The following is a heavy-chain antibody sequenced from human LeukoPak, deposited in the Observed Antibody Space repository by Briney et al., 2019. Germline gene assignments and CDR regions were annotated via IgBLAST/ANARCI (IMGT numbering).Heavy chain of an antibody. J-gene: IGHJ3*02. CDR3: AREGTWVGATGTTFDI. CDR1: GGTFSSYA. Sequence: SVKVSCKASGGTFSSYAISWVRQAPGQGLEWMGGIIPIFGTANYAQKFQGRVTITTDESTSTAYMELSSLRSEDTAVYYCAREGTWVGATGTTFDIWGQGTMVTVSS. D-gene: IGHD1-26*01. CDR2: IIPIFGTA. V-gene: IGHV1-69*05.